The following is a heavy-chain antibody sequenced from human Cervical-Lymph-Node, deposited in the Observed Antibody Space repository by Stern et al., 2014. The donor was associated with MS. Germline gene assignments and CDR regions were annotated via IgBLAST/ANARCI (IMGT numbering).Heavy chain of an antibody. J-gene: IGHJ4*02. Sequence: VQLVESGGGLVQPGRSLRLSCAASGFTFDDYAMHWVRQAPGKGLEWVAGITWNGGNTGYADSVKGRFTISRDNAKNSLYLQMNSPRAEDTALYYCAKDGTGSGKSLDYWGQGTLVTVSS. CDR2: ITWNGGNT. V-gene: IGHV3-9*01. D-gene: IGHD2-15*01. CDR3: AKDGTGSGKSLDY. CDR1: GFTFDDYA.